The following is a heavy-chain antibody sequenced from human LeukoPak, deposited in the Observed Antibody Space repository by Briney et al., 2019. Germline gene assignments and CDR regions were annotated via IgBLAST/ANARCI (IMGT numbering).Heavy chain of an antibody. V-gene: IGHV3-23*01. J-gene: IGHJ4*02. CDR1: GYSISSGYY. CDR3: AKGAYDYIEIAYFDY. Sequence: PSETLSLTCTVSGYSISSGYYWGWIRQPPGKGLEWVSLIIGSSGSTFYADSVKGRFTISRDKSKNTLYLQMNSLRAEDTAVYYCAKGAYDYIEIAYFDYWGQGSLVTVSS. CDR2: IIGSSGST. D-gene: IGHD5-12*01.